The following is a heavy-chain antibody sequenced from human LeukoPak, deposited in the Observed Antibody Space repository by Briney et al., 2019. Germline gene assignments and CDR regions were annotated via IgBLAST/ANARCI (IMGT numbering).Heavy chain of an antibody. CDR3: AKDQWLVRGPLDY. D-gene: IGHD6-19*01. J-gene: IGHJ4*02. V-gene: IGHV3-30*02. CDR2: IWYDGSNK. CDR1: GFIFSGYG. Sequence: GGSLRLSCAASGFIFSGYGMHWVRQAPGKGLEWVAVIWYDGSNKYYADSMKGRLTISRDNSKNTLYLQMNSLRAEDTAVYYCAKDQWLVRGPLDYWGQGTLVTVSS.